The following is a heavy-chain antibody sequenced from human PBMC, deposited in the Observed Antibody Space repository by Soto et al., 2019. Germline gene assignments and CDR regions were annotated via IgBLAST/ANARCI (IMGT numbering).Heavy chain of an antibody. J-gene: IGHJ6*02. CDR3: AHRGRGSYSQDYAFAGMDV. CDR1: GFTLSTSGVG. Sequence: SGPTLVTPTQTLTLTCTCSGFTLSTSGVGVGWIRQPPGKALEWLALIYWNDDKRYSPSLKSRLTITKDTSKNQVVLTMTNMDLVENATYSCAHRGRGSYSQDYAFAGMDVWGHGTRVTVS. D-gene: IGHD4-17*01. CDR2: IYWNDDK. V-gene: IGHV2-5*01.